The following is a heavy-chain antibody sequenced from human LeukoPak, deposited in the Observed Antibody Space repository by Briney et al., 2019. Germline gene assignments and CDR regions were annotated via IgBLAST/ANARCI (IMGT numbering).Heavy chain of an antibody. D-gene: IGHD3-10*01. CDR1: GFTFSSYS. Sequence: GGSLRLSCAASGFTFSSYSMNWVRQAPGKGLEWVSSISSSSSYIYYADSVRGRFTISRDNAKNSLYLQMNSLRAEDTAVYYCARSSGYGSGSYVNWGQGTLVNVSS. V-gene: IGHV3-21*01. J-gene: IGHJ4*02. CDR3: ARSSGYGSGSYVN. CDR2: ISSSSSYI.